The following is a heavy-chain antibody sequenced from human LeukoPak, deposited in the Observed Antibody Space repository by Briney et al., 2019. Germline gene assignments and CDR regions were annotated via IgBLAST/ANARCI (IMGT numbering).Heavy chain of an antibody. CDR1: GFTFSSYA. CDR3: AKGDYGDFEGAAIDY. J-gene: IGHJ4*02. D-gene: IGHD4-17*01. V-gene: IGHV3-23*01. CDR2: ISGSGGST. Sequence: GGSLRLSCAASGFTFSSYAMSWVRQAPGKELEWVSAISGSGGSTYYADSVKGRFTISRDNSKNTLYLQMNSLRAEDTAVYYCAKGDYGDFEGAAIDYWGQGTLVTVSS.